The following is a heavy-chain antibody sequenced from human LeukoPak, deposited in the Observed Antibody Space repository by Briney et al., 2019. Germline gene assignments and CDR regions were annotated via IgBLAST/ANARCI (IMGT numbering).Heavy chain of an antibody. CDR1: GYTFTGYY. CDR2: INPNSGGT. Sequence: GASVKVSCKASGYTFTGYYMHWVRQAPGQGLEWMGWINPNSGGTNYAQKFQGRVTMTRDTSISTAYMELSRLRSDDTAVYYCARDTTPIVVVPADWFDRWGQGTLVTVSS. CDR3: ARDTTPIVVVPADWFDR. D-gene: IGHD2-2*01. J-gene: IGHJ5*02. V-gene: IGHV1-2*02.